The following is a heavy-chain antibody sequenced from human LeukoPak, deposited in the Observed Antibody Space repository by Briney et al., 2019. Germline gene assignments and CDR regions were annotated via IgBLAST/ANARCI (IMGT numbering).Heavy chain of an antibody. CDR3: ARGTYYLDY. CDR1: GFTFSSYA. J-gene: IGHJ4*02. CDR2: ISYDGSNK. Sequence: HPGGSLRLSCAASGFTFSSYAMHWVRQAPGKGLEWVAVISYDGSNKYYADSVKGRFTISRDNSKNTLYLQMNSLRAEDTAVYYCARGTYYLDYWGQGTLVTVSS. V-gene: IGHV3-30-3*01.